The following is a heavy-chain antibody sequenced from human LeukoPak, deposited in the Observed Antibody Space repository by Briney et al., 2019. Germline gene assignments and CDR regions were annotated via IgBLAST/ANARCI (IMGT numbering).Heavy chain of an antibody. D-gene: IGHD1-26*01. J-gene: IGHJ4*02. V-gene: IGHV4-39*01. CDR2: IYYSGST. Sequence: SEILSLTCTVSGGSISSSSYYWGWIRQPPGKGLERIGSIYYSGSTYYNPSLKSRVTISVDTSKNQFSLKLSSVTAADTAVYYCARRYSGSYYVDYWGQGTLVTVSS. CDR1: GGSISSSSYY. CDR3: ARRYSGSYYVDY.